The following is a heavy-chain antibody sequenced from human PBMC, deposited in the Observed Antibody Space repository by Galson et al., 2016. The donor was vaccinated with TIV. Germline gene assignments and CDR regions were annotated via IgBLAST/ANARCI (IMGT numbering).Heavy chain of an antibody. CDR2: IKQDGDYK. CDR3: ARGNDPGAPYSLDY. Sequence: SLRLSCAASGFTFSRHWMSWVRQAPGKGLEWVANIKQDGDYKYYVDSVKGRFTISRDNAKNSLYLQMNSLRAEDTAVYYCARGNDPGAPYSLDYWGQGTLVTVSS. CDR1: GFTFSRHW. V-gene: IGHV3-7*01. D-gene: IGHD1-1*01. J-gene: IGHJ4*02.